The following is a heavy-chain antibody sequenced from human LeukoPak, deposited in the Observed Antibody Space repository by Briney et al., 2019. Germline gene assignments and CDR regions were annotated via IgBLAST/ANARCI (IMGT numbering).Heavy chain of an antibody. D-gene: IGHD3-22*01. Sequence: SETLSLTCTVSGGSISSGGYYWSWIRQHPGKGLEWIGYIYYSGSTNYNPSLKSRVTISVDTSKNQFSLKLSSVTAADTAVYYCARDGRDYSGDSGYLWYFDLWGRGSLVTVSS. CDR3: ARDGRDYSGDSGYLWYFDL. CDR2: IYYSGST. V-gene: IGHV4-61*08. J-gene: IGHJ2*01. CDR1: GGSISSGGYY.